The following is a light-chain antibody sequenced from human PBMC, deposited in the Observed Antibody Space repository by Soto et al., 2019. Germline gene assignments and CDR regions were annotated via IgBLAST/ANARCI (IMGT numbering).Light chain of an antibody. CDR3: QQYRSWPRT. CDR2: AAY. Sequence: IVWPQSPDTLSLSPGERAAISGRASQSVPNNYLAWYLQKPGQAPKVLIYAAYNRATGIPDRFSGSGSGTDFTLTIRRLEPEEFAVYYGQQYRSWPRTVGQGTKVDIK. J-gene: IGKJ1*01. V-gene: IGKV3-20*01. CDR1: QSVPNNY.